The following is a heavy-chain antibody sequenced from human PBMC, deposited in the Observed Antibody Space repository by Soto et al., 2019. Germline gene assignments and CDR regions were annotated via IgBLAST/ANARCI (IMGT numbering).Heavy chain of an antibody. J-gene: IGHJ6*02. Sequence: GALRLSCAASGFTFSTYWMHWVRQAPGKGLVWVSRINSDGSTTNYADSVKGRFTISRDNAKNTLYLQMNSLRAEDTAVYYCARDAYYDLGVWGQGTTVTVSS. CDR1: GFTFSTYW. CDR3: ARDAYYDLGV. V-gene: IGHV3-74*01. CDR2: INSDGSTT.